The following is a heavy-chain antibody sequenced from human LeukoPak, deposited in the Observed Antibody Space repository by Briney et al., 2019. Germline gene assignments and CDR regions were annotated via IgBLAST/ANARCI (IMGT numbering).Heavy chain of an antibody. CDR1: GFTFSNYW. CDR3: ARVRGYYDSSGSLYFDY. J-gene: IGHJ4*02. D-gene: IGHD3-22*01. CDR2: VFRNEGGA. Sequence: GGSLRLSCAASGFTFSNYWMHWVRQAPGKGLVWVSRVFRNEGGAAYADSVKGRFTISRDNAENTLSLQMNSLRAEDTAIYYCARVRGYYDSSGSLYFDYWGQGTLVAVSS. V-gene: IGHV3-74*01.